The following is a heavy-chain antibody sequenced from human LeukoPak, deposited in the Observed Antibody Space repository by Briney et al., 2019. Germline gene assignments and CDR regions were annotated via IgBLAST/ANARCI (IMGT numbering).Heavy chain of an antibody. CDR2: IGPTGDT. D-gene: IGHD3-10*01. J-gene: IGHJ4*02. CDR3: ARAVPMARGVNYHDY. Sequence: PGGSLRLSCAASGFTFSSSDMHWVRQATGKGLERVSAIGPTGDTYYPGSVKGRFIISRENARNSLYLQMNSLRAGDTAVYYCARAVPMARGVNYHDYWGQGTLVTVSS. V-gene: IGHV3-13*01. CDR1: GFTFSSSD.